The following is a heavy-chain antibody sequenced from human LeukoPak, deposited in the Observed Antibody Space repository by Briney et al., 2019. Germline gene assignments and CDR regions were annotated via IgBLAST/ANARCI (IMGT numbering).Heavy chain of an antibody. Sequence: SETLSLTCTVSGGSISSYYWSWLRQPPGKGLEWVGYIYYSGSTNYNPSLKSRVPISVDTSKNQFSLKLSSVTAADTAVYYCARLGYCSGRSCYNFGWEDYWGQGTLVTVSS. CDR3: ARLGYCSGRSCYNFGWEDY. D-gene: IGHD2-15*01. CDR1: GGSISSYY. J-gene: IGHJ4*02. CDR2: IYYSGST. V-gene: IGHV4-59*01.